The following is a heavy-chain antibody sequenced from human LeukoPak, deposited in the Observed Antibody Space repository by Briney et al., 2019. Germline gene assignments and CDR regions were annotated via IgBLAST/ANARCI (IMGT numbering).Heavy chain of an antibody. CDR2: IIPIFGTA. Sequence: ASVKVSCKASGGTFSSYAISWVRQAPGQGLEWMGGIIPIFGTANYAQKFQGRVTITADGSTSTAYMELSSLRSEDTAVYYCARAGGDDILTGYPYYYGMDVWGKGTTVTVSS. CDR1: GGTFSSYA. D-gene: IGHD3-9*01. J-gene: IGHJ6*04. CDR3: ARAGGDDILTGYPYYYGMDV. V-gene: IGHV1-69*13.